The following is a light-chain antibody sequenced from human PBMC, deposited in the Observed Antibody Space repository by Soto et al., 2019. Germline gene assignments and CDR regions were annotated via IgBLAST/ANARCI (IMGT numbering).Light chain of an antibody. V-gene: IGKV3-11*01. CDR2: DAS. J-gene: IGKJ5*01. CDR3: QQRSDWHT. Sequence: EIVLTQSPATMSSPPGPRPTLSRRSSQSVSSYLAWYQQKPGQAPRIVIFDASNRATGIPARFSGSGSGTDFTLTISSLEPEDFAVYYCQQRSDWHTFGQGTRVEI. CDR1: QSVSSY.